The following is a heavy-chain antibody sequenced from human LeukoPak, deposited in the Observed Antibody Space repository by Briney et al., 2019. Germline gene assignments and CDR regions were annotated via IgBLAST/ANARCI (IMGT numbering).Heavy chain of an antibody. Sequence: PGGSLRLSCAASGFTFSSYAMHWVRQAPGKGLKWVAVISYDGSNKYYADSVKGRFTISRDNSKNTLYLQMNSLRAEDTAVYYCAKGGRDYYGSGSYGDYWGQGTLVTVSS. CDR2: ISYDGSNK. J-gene: IGHJ4*02. CDR3: AKGGRDYYGSGSYGDY. D-gene: IGHD3-10*01. V-gene: IGHV3-30*04. CDR1: GFTFSSYA.